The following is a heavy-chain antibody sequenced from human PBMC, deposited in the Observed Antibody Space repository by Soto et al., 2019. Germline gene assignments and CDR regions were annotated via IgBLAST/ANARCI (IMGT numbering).Heavy chain of an antibody. J-gene: IGHJ4*02. CDR1: GGSFRGYF. CDR2: INDSGNT. CDR3: QGGDF. D-gene: IGHD3-16*01. V-gene: IGHV4-34*01. Sequence: SETLSLTCAVSGGSFRGYFWSWIRQSPAKGLEWIGEINDSGNTYYNPSFKSRLTISVDTSTSQISLRLTSVTAADSAVYYCQGGDFWGQGTRVTVYS.